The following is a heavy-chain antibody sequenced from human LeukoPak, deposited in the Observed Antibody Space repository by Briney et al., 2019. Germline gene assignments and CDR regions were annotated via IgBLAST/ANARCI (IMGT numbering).Heavy chain of an antibody. CDR3: ARDRNFSYFDY. Sequence: GGSLRLSCAASGFTVSSNYMSWVRQAPGKGLEWVSVIYSGGSTYYADSVKGRFTISRDNSKNTLYLQMNSLGAEGTAVYYCARDRNFSYFDYWGQGTLVTVSS. CDR1: GFTVSSNY. D-gene: IGHD2/OR15-2a*01. V-gene: IGHV3-66*01. J-gene: IGHJ4*02. CDR2: IYSGGST.